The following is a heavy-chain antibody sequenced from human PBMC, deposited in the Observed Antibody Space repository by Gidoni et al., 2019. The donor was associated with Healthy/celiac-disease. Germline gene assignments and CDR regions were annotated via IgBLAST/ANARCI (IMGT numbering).Heavy chain of an antibody. CDR2: IYYSGST. J-gene: IGHJ5*02. CDR3: AREITMIRGIWNNWFDP. V-gene: IGHV4-31*03. Sequence: QVQLQEPGPGLVKPSQTLSLTCTVSGGSISSGGYYWSWIRQHPGKGLEWIGYIYYSGSTYYNPSLKSRVTISVDTSKNQFSLKLSSVTAADTAVYYCAREITMIRGIWNNWFDPWGQGTLVTVSS. CDR1: GGSISSGGYY. D-gene: IGHD3-22*01.